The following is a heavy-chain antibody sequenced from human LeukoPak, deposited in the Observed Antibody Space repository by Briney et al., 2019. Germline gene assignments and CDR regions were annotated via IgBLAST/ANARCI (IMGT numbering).Heavy chain of an antibody. V-gene: IGHV1-69*13. CDR2: IIPIFGTA. CDR1: GGTFSRYA. Sequence: SVKVSCKASGGTFSRYAMSWVRQAPGQGLEWMGGIIPIFGTASFAQKFQGRVTITADESTGTAYMELSSLRSEDTAVYYCARVVTPRYCSTPSCYWKGWFDPWGQGTLVTVSS. J-gene: IGHJ5*02. CDR3: ARVVTPRYCSTPSCYWKGWFDP. D-gene: IGHD2-2*01.